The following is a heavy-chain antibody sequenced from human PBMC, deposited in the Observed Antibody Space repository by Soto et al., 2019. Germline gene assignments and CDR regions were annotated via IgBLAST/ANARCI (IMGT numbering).Heavy chain of an antibody. D-gene: IGHD6-19*01. CDR2: INPSGGST. J-gene: IGHJ6*02. CDR1: GYTFTSYY. V-gene: IGHV1-46*01. Sequence: ASVKVSCKASGYTFTSYYMHWVRQAPGQGLEWMGIINPSGGSTSYAQKFQGRVTMTRDTSTSTVYMELSSLRSEDTAVYYCARVNPRRIAVAGTRGYYYYYGMDVWGQGTTVTVSS. CDR3: ARVNPRRIAVAGTRGYYYYYGMDV.